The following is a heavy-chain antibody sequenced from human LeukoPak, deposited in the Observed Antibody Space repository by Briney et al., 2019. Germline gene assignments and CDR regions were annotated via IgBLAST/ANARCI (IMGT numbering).Heavy chain of an antibody. CDR3: ARGGYSSSLGLDY. J-gene: IGHJ4*02. V-gene: IGHV3-48*01. CDR2: ISSTSSTI. Sequence: GGTLRLSCAASGFTFSNYGMNWVRQAPGKGLEWISYISSTSSTIYYADSVKGRFTISRDNAKNSLYLQMNSLRAEDTAVYYCARGGYSSSLGLDYWGQGTLVTVSS. CDR1: GFTFSNYG. D-gene: IGHD6-6*01.